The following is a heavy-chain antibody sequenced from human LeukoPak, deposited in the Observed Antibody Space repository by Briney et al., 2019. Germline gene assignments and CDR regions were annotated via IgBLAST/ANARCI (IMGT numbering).Heavy chain of an antibody. CDR3: ARRYYYDSSGYHFDY. V-gene: IGHV4-59*01. J-gene: IGHJ4*02. D-gene: IGHD3-22*01. Sequence: PSETLSLTCTVSGGSISSYHWNWIRQPPGKGLEWIGYIHYSGSTNYNPSLKSRVTISVDTSKNQFSLKLSSVTAADTAVYYCARRYYYDSSGYHFDYWGQGTLVTVSS. CDR1: GGSISSYH. CDR2: IHYSGST.